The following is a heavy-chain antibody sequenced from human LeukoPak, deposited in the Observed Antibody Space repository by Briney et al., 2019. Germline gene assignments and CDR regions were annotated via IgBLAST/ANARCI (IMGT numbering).Heavy chain of an antibody. D-gene: IGHD3-10*01. V-gene: IGHV3-23*01. J-gene: IGHJ4*02. CDR3: AKASMVRGVSTFDY. CDR2: ISGSGGST. Sequence: GGSLRLSCAASGFTFSSYAMSWVRQAPGKGLEWVSAISGSGGSTYYADSVKGRFTISRDNSKSTLYLQMNSLRAEDTAVYYCAKASMVRGVSTFDYWGQGTLVTVSS. CDR1: GFTFSSYA.